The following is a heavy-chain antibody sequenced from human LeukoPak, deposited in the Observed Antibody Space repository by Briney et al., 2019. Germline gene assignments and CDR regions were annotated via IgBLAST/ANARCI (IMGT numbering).Heavy chain of an antibody. CDR3: ARDLVYYDSSGYQGDAFDI. Sequence: GGSLRLSCAASGFTFDDYGMSWVRQAPGKGLEWVSGINWNGGSTGYADSVKGRFTISRDNAKNSLYLQMNSPRAEDTALYYCARDLVYYDSSGYQGDAFDIWGQGTMVTVSS. J-gene: IGHJ3*02. CDR1: GFTFDDYG. D-gene: IGHD3-22*01. V-gene: IGHV3-20*04. CDR2: INWNGGST.